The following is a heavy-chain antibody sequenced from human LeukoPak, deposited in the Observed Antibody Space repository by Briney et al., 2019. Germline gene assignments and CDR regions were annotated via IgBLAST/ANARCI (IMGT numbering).Heavy chain of an antibody. V-gene: IGHV4-61*02. J-gene: IGHJ3*02. CDR3: ARDLLAGTYYGGRFDI. Sequence: SETLSLTCTVSGGSISNSSYYWSWIRQPAGKGLEWIGRLYTSGSTNYNPSLKSRVTMSVDTSKNQFSLKLSSVTAADTAVYYCARDLLAGTYYGGRFDIWGQGTMVTVSS. CDR2: LYTSGST. CDR1: GGSISNSSYY. D-gene: IGHD6-19*01.